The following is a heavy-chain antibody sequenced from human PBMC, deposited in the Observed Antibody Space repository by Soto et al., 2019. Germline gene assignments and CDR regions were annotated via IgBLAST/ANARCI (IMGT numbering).Heavy chain of an antibody. CDR3: ARAGVVGATALDY. Sequence: PSETLSLTCAVSGYSISSSNWWSWIRQPPGKGLEWIGYIYHSGSTYYNPSLKSRVTISVDRSKNQFSLKLSSVTAADTAVYYCARAGVVGATALDYWVQGTLVTVSS. V-gene: IGHV4-28*03. D-gene: IGHD1-26*01. CDR1: GYSISSSNW. CDR2: IYHSGST. J-gene: IGHJ4*02.